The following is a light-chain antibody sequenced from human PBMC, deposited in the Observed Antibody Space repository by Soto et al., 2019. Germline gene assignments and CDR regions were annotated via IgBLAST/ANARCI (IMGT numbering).Light chain of an antibody. J-gene: IGKJ1*01. CDR2: DAS. V-gene: IGKV3-20*01. CDR3: QQYGSSGT. CDR1: QSVGSSN. Sequence: EIVLTQSPGTLSLSPGERATLSCRASQSVGSSNLAWYQQKPGQAPRLLIYDASNRATGIPDRFSGSGSGTDFTLTISRLEPEDFAVYYCQQYGSSGTFGQGTKVDIK.